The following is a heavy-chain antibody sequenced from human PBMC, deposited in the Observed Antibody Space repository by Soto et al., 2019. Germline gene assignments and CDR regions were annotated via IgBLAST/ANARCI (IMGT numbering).Heavy chain of an antibody. J-gene: IGHJ4*02. CDR2: IWYDGSNQ. Sequence: QVQLVESGGGVVRPGRSLRLSCAPSGFTFSTYGMHWVRQAPGKGLEWVAVIWYDGSNQYYADSVKGRFTISRDNSKNVLYLQMNSLSAEDTAVYYCARDLGAFNYGSAYFDYWGQGTPVTVSS. D-gene: IGHD3-10*01. V-gene: IGHV3-33*01. CDR3: ARDLGAFNYGSAYFDY. CDR1: GFTFSTYG.